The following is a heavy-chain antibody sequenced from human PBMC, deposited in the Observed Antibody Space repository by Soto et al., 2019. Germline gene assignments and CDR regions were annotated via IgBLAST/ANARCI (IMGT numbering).Heavy chain of an antibody. D-gene: IGHD3-10*01. Sequence: SETMSVTCTVSGGSISSYYCRWIRQHPGKGLEWIGYIYYSGSTYYNPSLKSRVTISVDTSKNQFSLKLSSVTAADTAVYYCARDHREVWFGESYYYGMDVWVQGTTVPVSS. V-gene: IGHV4-59*06. CDR1: GGSISSYY. CDR2: IYYSGST. CDR3: ARDHREVWFGESYYYGMDV. J-gene: IGHJ6*02.